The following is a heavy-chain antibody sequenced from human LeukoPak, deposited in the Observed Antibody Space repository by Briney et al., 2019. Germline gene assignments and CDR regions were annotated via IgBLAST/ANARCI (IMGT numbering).Heavy chain of an antibody. J-gene: IGHJ6*02. CDR3: AFPSSTTPALFQDRHRWSNYEVIYYYYGMDV. Sequence: SVKVSCKASGGTFSSYAISWVRQAPGQGLEWMGGIIPIFGTANYAQKFQGRVTITVDESTSTAYMELSSLRSEDTAVYYCAFPSSTTPALFQDRHRWSNYEVIYYYYGMDVWGQGTTVTVSS. V-gene: IGHV1-69*13. CDR1: GGTFSSYA. CDR2: IIPIFGTA. D-gene: IGHD4-11*01.